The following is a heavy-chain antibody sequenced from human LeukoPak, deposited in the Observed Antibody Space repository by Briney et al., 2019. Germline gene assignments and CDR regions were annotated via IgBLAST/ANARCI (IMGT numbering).Heavy chain of an antibody. V-gene: IGHV1-2*02. Sequence: ASVTVSCKASGYTFTGYYMHWVRQAPGQGLEWMGWINPNSGGTNYAQKFQGRVTMTRDTSISTAYMELSRLRSDDTAVYYCARSWVVPAARGYNWFDPWGQGTLVTASS. CDR2: INPNSGGT. D-gene: IGHD2-2*01. J-gene: IGHJ5*02. CDR3: ARSWVVPAARGYNWFDP. CDR1: GYTFTGYY.